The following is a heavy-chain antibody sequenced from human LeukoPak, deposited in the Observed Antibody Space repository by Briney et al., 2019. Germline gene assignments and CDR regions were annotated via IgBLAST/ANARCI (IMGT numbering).Heavy chain of an antibody. CDR3: ARDRTGQPDY. CDR1: GFTFSSYA. V-gene: IGHV3-30*01. Sequence: TGGSLRLSCAASGFTFSSYAMHWVRQAPGKGLEWVAVISYDGSNKYYADSVKGRFTISRDNSKNTLYLQMNSLRAEGTAVYYCARDRTGQPDYWGQGTLVTVSS. J-gene: IGHJ4*02. D-gene: IGHD3/OR15-3a*01. CDR2: ISYDGSNK.